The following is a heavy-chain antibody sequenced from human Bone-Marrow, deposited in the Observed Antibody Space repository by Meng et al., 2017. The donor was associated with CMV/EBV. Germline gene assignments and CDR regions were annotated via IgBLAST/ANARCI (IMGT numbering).Heavy chain of an antibody. CDR3: ARVPSDY. CDR2: ISSSSSYI. V-gene: IGHV3-21*01. Sequence: GESLKISCAASGFTFSSYSMNWVRQAPGKGLEWVSSISSSSSYIYYADSVKGRFTISRDNAKNSLYLQMNSLRAEDTAVYYCARVPSDYWGQGTLVTVSS. J-gene: IGHJ4*02. CDR1: GFTFSSYS.